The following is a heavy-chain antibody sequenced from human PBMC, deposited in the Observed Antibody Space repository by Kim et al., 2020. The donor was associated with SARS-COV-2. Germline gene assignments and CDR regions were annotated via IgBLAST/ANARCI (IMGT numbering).Heavy chain of an antibody. Sequence: GGSLRLSCAASGFTFSSYDMHWVRQATGKGLEWVSAIGTAGDTYYPGSVKGRFTISRENAKNSLYLQMNSLRAEDTAVYYCARGELNYYDSSGLASRGFDYWGQGTLVTVSS. D-gene: IGHD3-22*01. CDR2: IGTAGDT. CDR3: ARGELNYYDSSGLASRGFDY. J-gene: IGHJ4*02. CDR1: GFTFSSYD. V-gene: IGHV3-13*01.